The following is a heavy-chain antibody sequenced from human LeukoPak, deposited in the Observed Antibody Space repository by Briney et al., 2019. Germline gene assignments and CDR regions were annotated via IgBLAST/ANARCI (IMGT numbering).Heavy chain of an antibody. D-gene: IGHD3-22*01. CDR3: ARDGYYDSSGYVKHDGFDI. CDR1: GFTVSTNY. V-gene: IGHV3-66*01. J-gene: IGHJ3*02. CDR2: IYSGGVT. Sequence: GGSLRLSCAASGFTVSTNYMSWVRQAPGKGLEWVCLIYSGGVTEYADSVKGRFTISRDNSKNTLYLQMTSLRAEDTAVYHCARDGYYDSSGYVKHDGFDIWGQGTLVTVSS.